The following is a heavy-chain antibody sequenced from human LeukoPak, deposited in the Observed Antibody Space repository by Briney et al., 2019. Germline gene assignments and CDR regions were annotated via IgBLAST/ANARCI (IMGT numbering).Heavy chain of an antibody. CDR1: GFTFSSYG. V-gene: IGHV3-30*18. Sequence: GGSLRLSCAASGFTFSSYGMHWVRQAPGKGLEWVAVISYDGSNKYYADSVKGRFTISRDNSKNTLFLQMNSLRPEDTAVYYCAKGKQQLDYFYYYGLDVWGQGTTVTISS. J-gene: IGHJ6*02. D-gene: IGHD6-13*01. CDR2: ISYDGSNK. CDR3: AKGKQQLDYFYYYGLDV.